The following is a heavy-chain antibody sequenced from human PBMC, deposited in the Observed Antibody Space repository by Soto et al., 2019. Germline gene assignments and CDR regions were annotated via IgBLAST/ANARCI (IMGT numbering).Heavy chain of an antibody. CDR3: TSHSPDDMIRK. CDR1: GFTFSSYG. CDR2: ISYDGSNK. D-gene: IGHD3-22*01. J-gene: IGHJ4*02. Sequence: GGSLRLSCAASGFTFSSYGMHWVRQAPGKGLEWVAVISYDGSNKYYADSVKGRFTISRDNSKNTLYLQMNSLRAEDTAVYYCTSHSPDDMIRKWGQGTQVTV. V-gene: IGHV3-30*03.